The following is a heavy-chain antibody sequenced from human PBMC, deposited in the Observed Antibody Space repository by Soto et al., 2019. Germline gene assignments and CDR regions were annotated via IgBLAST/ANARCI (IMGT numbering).Heavy chain of an antibody. CDR3: ARDPYSYGRPDWYFDL. D-gene: IGHD5-18*01. V-gene: IGHV4-31*03. J-gene: IGHJ2*01. Sequence: QVQLQESGPGLVKPSQTLSLTCTVSGGSISRGGYYWSWIRQHPGKGLEWIGYIYYSGSSYYNPSLKSRVTISVDTSKNQFSLKLSSVTAADTAVYYCARDPYSYGRPDWYFDLWGRGTLVTVSS. CDR1: GGSISRGGYY. CDR2: IYYSGSS.